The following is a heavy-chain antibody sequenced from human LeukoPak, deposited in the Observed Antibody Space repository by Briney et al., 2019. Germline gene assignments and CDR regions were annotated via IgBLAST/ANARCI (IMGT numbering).Heavy chain of an antibody. V-gene: IGHV3-11*01. CDR1: GFTFSDYY. CDR3: ARDIIPGQRPRPGNWFDP. J-gene: IGHJ5*02. Sequence: GGSLRLSCAASGFTFSDYYMSWIRQAPGKGLEWVSYISSSGSTIYYADSVKGRFTISRDNAKNSLYQQMNSLRAEDTAVYYCARDIIPGQRPRPGNWFDPWGQGTLVTVSS. CDR2: ISSSGSTI. D-gene: IGHD3-3*01.